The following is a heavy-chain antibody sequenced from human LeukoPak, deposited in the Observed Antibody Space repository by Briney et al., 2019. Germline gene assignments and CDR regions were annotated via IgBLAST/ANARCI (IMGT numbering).Heavy chain of an antibody. J-gene: IGHJ6*02. D-gene: IGHD3-9*01. CDR2: INPKSGGT. CDR3: ARADILTGFYYYGMDV. V-gene: IGHV1-2*02. CDR1: GYTFIGYY. Sequence: ASVKVSCKASGYTFIGYYINWVRQAPGQGLEWMGWINPKSGGTNYERKFQGRVTMSRGTSTSTAYMDLSRLQSDDTAVYFCARADILTGFYYYGMDVWGQGTTVTVSS.